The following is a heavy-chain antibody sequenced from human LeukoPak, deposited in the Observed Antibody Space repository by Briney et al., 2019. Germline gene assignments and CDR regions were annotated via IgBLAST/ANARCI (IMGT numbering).Heavy chain of an antibody. Sequence: SVKVSCKASGGTFSSYAISWVRQAPGQGLEWMGRIIPILGIANYAQKFQGRVTITADKSTSTAYMELSSLRSEDTAVYYCARDREAYSSSPDSFDYWGQGTLVTVSS. J-gene: IGHJ4*02. V-gene: IGHV1-69*04. CDR3: ARDREAYSSSPDSFDY. CDR2: IIPILGIA. CDR1: GGTFSSYA. D-gene: IGHD6-6*01.